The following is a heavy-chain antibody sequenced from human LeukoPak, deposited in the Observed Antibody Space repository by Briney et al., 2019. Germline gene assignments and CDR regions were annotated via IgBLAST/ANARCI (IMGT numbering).Heavy chain of an antibody. J-gene: IGHJ5*02. CDR1: CGSITTYS. CDR2: FYSSGST. V-gene: IGHV4-4*07. D-gene: IGHD2/OR15-2a*01. CDR3: ARDFSSKNWFDT. Sequence: PSETLSLTCTVFCGSITTYSWSWIRQPAGRGLEWIGRFYSSGSTDYNPSLKSRVTMSVDTSKNQVSLKLSSVTAADTAIYYCARDFSSKNWFDTWGQGTLVTVSS.